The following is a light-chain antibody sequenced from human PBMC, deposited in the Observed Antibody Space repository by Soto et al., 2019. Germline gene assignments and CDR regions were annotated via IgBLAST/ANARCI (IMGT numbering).Light chain of an antibody. Sequence: DIQMTQSPPTLSASVGDRVTITRRASQRIRSWLAWYQQRPGTAPKLLIYDASSLESGVPSRFSGTGSGTEFTLTISSLQPDDFATYYCQQYAGTFGQGTKVEIK. CDR2: DAS. CDR1: QRIRSW. J-gene: IGKJ1*01. V-gene: IGKV1-5*01. CDR3: QQYAGT.